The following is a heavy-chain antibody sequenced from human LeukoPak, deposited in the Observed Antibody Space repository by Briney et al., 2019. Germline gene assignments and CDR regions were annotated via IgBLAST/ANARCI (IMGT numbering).Heavy chain of an antibody. V-gene: IGHV4-34*01. CDR3: ARDRGKDAFDI. CDR1: GGSFSGYY. J-gene: IGHJ3*02. CDR2: INHSGST. Sequence: SETLSLTCAVYGGSFSGYYWSWIRQPPGKGLEWIGEINHSGSTNYNPSLKSRVTISVDTSKNQFSLKLSSVTAADTAVYYCARDRGKDAFDIWGQGTMVTVSS.